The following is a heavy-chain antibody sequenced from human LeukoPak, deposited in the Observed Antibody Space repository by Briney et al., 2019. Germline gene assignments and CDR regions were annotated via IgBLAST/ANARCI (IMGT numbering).Heavy chain of an antibody. V-gene: IGHV4-34*01. CDR1: GGSFSGYY. D-gene: IGHD3-16*01. CDR3: ARPEIWGYYFDY. CDR2: INHSGST. Sequence: SETLSLTCAVYGGSFSGYYWSWIRQPPGKGLEWIGEINHSGSTNYNPSLKSRVTISVDTSKNQFSLKLSSATAADTAVYYCARPEIWGYYFDYWGQGTLVTVSS. J-gene: IGHJ4*02.